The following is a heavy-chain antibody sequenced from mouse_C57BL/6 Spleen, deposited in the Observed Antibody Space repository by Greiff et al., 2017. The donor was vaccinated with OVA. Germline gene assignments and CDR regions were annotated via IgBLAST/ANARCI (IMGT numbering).Heavy chain of an antibody. CDR3: AIYYDYPFAY. CDR1: GYSITSGYY. V-gene: IGHV3-6*01. D-gene: IGHD2-4*01. CDR2: ISYDGSN. Sequence: EVKLQESGPGFVKPSQSLSLPCSVTGYSITSGYYWHWIRQFPGNKLEWMGYISYDGSNNYNPSLKNRISITRDTSKNQFFLKLNSVTTEDTATYYCAIYYDYPFAYWGQGTLVTVSA. J-gene: IGHJ3*01.